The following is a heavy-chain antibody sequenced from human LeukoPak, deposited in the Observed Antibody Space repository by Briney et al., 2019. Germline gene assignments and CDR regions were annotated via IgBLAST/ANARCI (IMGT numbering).Heavy chain of an antibody. Sequence: GGSLRLSCAASGFTFSSYWMHWVRQAPGKGLEWVSSIDSSGGYMFYADSVKGRFIISRDNAKDSLYLQMNSLRVEDTAVYYCLRGDRRDYWGQGTLVTVSS. CDR2: IDSSGGYM. CDR3: LRGDRRDY. V-gene: IGHV3-21*06. J-gene: IGHJ4*02. CDR1: GFTFSSYW.